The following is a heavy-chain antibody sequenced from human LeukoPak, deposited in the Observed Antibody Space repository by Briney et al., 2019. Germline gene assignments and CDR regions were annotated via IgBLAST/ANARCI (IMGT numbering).Heavy chain of an antibody. D-gene: IGHD3-10*01. V-gene: IGHV4-39*06. CDR3: ARVPRITMVRGVIGSFDI. CDR1: GGAISRSSYY. J-gene: IGHJ3*02. CDR2: IYYSGST. Sequence: SETLSLTCTVSGGAISRSSYYWGWIRQPPGKGLEWVGSIYYSGSTYYNPSLKSRVTISVDTSKNQFPLNLSSVPAADTAVYYCARVPRITMVRGVIGSFDIWGQGTMVTVSS.